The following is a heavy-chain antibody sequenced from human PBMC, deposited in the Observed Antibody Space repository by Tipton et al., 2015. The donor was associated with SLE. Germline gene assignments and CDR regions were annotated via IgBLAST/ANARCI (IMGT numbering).Heavy chain of an antibody. V-gene: IGHV4-59*08. CDR2: IYYSEST. J-gene: IGHJ4*02. Sequence: TLSLTCTVSGGSISSYYWSWIRQPPGKGLEWIGYIYYSESTNYNPSLKSRVTISVDTSKNQFSLKLSSVTAADTAVYYCARRLTRYSGYDYFDYWGQGTLVTVSS. CDR1: GGSISSYY. CDR3: ARRLTRYSGYDYFDY. D-gene: IGHD5-12*01.